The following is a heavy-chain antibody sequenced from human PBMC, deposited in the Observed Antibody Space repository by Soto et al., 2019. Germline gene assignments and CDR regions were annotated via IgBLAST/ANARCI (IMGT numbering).Heavy chain of an antibody. D-gene: IGHD5-12*01. V-gene: IGHV1-3*01. Sequence: APVKVSCKASGCTITCYAMHWVRQAPGQRLEWMGWINAGNGNTKYPQKFQGRVTMTRDTSTSTVYMELSSLRSEDTAVYYCARDGRDGYNYGYWGQGTLVTVSS. J-gene: IGHJ4*02. CDR1: GCTITCYA. CDR3: ARDGRDGYNYGY. CDR2: INAGNGNT.